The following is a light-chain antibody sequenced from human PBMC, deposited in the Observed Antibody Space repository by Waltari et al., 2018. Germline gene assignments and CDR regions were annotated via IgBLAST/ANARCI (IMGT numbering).Light chain of an antibody. V-gene: IGLV1-40*01. CDR2: GSS. J-gene: IGLJ3*02. Sequence: QSVLTQPPSVSGAPGQRVPISCTGSGSHIGAGYDVHWYQQIPRAAPKLLIYGSSTRPLGVPDRFFGSTSGTSASLAITGLQAEDEADYYCQSYDTSLSVVFGGGTKLTVL. CDR3: QSYDTSLSVV. CDR1: GSHIGAGYD.